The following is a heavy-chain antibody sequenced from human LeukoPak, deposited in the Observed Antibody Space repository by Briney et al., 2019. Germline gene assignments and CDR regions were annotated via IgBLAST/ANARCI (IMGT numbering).Heavy chain of an antibody. CDR1: GYTFTGYY. Sequence: ASVKVSCKASGYTFTGYYMHWVRQAPGQGLEWMGWINPNSGGTNYAQKFQGRVTMTRDTSISTAYMELSRLRSDDTAVYYCARTGYSSSWPMGYWGRGTLVTVSS. CDR2: INPNSGGT. V-gene: IGHV1-2*02. J-gene: IGHJ4*02. CDR3: ARTGYSSSWPMGY. D-gene: IGHD6-13*01.